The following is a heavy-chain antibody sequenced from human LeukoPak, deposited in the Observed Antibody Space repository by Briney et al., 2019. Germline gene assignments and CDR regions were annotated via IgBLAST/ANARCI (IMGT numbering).Heavy chain of an antibody. Sequence: SVKVSCKASGGTFSSYAISWVRQAPGQGLEWMGRIIPIFGTANYAQKFQGRVTITTDESTSTAYMELSSLRSEDTAVYYCAREATGHAVLSFDYWGQGTLATVSS. CDR1: GGTFSSYA. CDR3: AREATGHAVLSFDY. J-gene: IGHJ4*02. V-gene: IGHV1-69*05. CDR2: IIPIFGTA.